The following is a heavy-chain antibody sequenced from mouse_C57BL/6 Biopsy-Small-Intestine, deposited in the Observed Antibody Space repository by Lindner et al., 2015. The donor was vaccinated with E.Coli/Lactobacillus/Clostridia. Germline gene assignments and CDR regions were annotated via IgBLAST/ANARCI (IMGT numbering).Heavy chain of an antibody. CDR3: ARDPGRGL. J-gene: IGHJ4*01. CDR1: GYTFTSYG. CDR2: IIPMIGIG. V-gene: IGHV1-81*01. Sequence: SVKVSCKASGYTFTSYGISWVRQAPGQGLEWMGRIIPMIGIGDYAQKFQGRVSITADKSTSTSYMEVHSLTSEDTAVYYCARDPGRGLWGQGTLVTVSS.